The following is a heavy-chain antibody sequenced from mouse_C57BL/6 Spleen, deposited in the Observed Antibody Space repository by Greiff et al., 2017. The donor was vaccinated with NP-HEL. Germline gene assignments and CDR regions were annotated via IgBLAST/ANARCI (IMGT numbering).Heavy chain of an antibody. J-gene: IGHJ3*01. D-gene: IGHD1-1*01. V-gene: IGHV5-9-1*02. CDR1: GFTFSSYA. Sequence: EVKVEESGEGLVKPGGSLKLSCAASGFTFSSYAMSWVRQTPEKRLEWVAYISSGGDYIYYADTVKGRFTISRDNARNTLYLQMSSLKSEDTAMDDCTREDYYGSSPLAYWGQGTLVTVSA. CDR3: TREDYYGSSPLAY. CDR2: ISSGGDYI.